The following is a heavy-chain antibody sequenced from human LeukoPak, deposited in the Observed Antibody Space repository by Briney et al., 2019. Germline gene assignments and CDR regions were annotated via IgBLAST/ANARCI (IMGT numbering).Heavy chain of an antibody. J-gene: IGHJ4*02. D-gene: IGHD3-10*01. Sequence: PGGSLRLSCAASGFTFSSYGMHWVRQARGKGLEWVAFIRYDGSNKYYADSVKGRFTISRDNSKNTLYLQMDSLRAEDTAVYYCAKDPPPSSPLLAWFGENYFDYWGQGTLVTVSS. CDR3: AKDPPPSSPLLAWFGENYFDY. V-gene: IGHV3-30*02. CDR1: GFTFSSYG. CDR2: IRYDGSNK.